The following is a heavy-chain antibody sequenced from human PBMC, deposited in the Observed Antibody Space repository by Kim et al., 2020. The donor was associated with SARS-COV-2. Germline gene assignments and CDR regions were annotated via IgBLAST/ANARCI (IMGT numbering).Heavy chain of an antibody. Sequence: GGSLRLSCAASGFTFNSYDMHWVRQAPGKGLEWVAFISYDGSNKYYADSVKGRFTISRDNSKNTLYLQMNSLRAEDTAVYYCGRGEGLHRIYYYGLDVWGQGTTVTVSS. CDR2: ISYDGSNK. CDR3: GRGEGLHRIYYYGLDV. V-gene: IGHV3-30*04. CDR1: GFTFNSYD. J-gene: IGHJ6*02.